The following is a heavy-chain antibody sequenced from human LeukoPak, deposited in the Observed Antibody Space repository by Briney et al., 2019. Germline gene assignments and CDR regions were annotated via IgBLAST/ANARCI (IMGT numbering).Heavy chain of an antibody. CDR1: GFTFSSYG. D-gene: IGHD3-22*01. CDR3: ARDSGYYSEDTFDI. J-gene: IGHJ3*02. V-gene: IGHV3-30*02. CDR2: IRYDGSNK. Sequence: GGSLRLSCAASGFTFSSYGMHWVRQAPGKGLEWVAFIRYDGSNKYYADSVKGRFTISRDNAKNSLYLQMNSLRAEDTAVYYCARDSGYYSEDTFDIWGQGTMVIVSS.